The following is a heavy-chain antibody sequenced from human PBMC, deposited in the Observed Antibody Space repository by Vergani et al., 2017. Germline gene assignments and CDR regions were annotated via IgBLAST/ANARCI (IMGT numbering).Heavy chain of an antibody. V-gene: IGHV3-73*02. D-gene: IGHD2-2*01. CDR3: TRPIGDIVVVPAGLDV. J-gene: IGHJ6*04. CDR1: GFTFSGSA. Sequence: EVQLVESGGGLVQPGGSLKLSCAASGFTFSGSAMHWVRQASGKGLEWVGRIRSKANSYATAYAASVKGGFTISRDDSKNTAYLQMNSLKTEDTAVYYCTRPIGDIVVVPAGLDVWGKGTTVTVSS. CDR2: IRSKANSYAT.